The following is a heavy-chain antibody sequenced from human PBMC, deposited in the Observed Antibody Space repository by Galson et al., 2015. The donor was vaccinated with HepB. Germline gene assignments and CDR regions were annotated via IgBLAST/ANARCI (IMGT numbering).Heavy chain of an antibody. CDR2: ISYDGSNK. Sequence: SLRLSCAASGFTFSSYAMHWVRQAPGKGLEWVAVISYDGSNKYYADSVKGRFTISRDNSKNTLYLQMNSLRAEDTAVYYCARGFLGSSASFDYWGQGTLVTVSS. CDR1: GFTFSSYA. D-gene: IGHD3-10*01. J-gene: IGHJ4*02. CDR3: ARGFLGSSASFDY. V-gene: IGHV3-30*04.